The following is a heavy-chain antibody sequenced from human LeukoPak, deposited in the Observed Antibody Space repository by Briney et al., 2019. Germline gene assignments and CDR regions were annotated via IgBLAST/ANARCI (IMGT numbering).Heavy chain of an antibody. CDR3: ARRGYCSSTSCCASFAFDY. Sequence: GESLKISCKGSGYTFINYWIGWVRQMPGKGLEWMGIIYPGDSDTRYSPSFQGQVTISADKSISTAYLQWSSLKASDTAMYYCARRGYCSSTSCCASFAFDYWGQGTLVTVSS. J-gene: IGHJ4*02. V-gene: IGHV5-51*01. CDR2: IYPGDSDT. D-gene: IGHD2-2*01. CDR1: GYTFINYW.